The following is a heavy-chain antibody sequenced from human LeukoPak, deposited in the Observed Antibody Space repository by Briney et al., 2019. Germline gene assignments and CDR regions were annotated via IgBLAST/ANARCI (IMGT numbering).Heavy chain of an antibody. Sequence: GGSLRLSCAASGFTFSSYWMYWVRQAPGKGLVWVSRINSDGSSTSYADSVKGRFTISRDNAKNTLYLQMNSLRAEDTAVYYCARDFLSSSGSANFDYWGQGTLVTVSS. D-gene: IGHD6-6*01. CDR2: INSDGSST. CDR1: GFTFSSYW. CDR3: ARDFLSSSGSANFDY. V-gene: IGHV3-74*01. J-gene: IGHJ4*02.